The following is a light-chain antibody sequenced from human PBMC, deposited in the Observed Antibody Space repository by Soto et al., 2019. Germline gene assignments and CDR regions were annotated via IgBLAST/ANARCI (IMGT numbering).Light chain of an antibody. Sequence: QSALTQPPSASGSPGQSVTISCTGTSSDVGGYNYVSWYQQHPGKAPKLMLYEVSKRPSGVPDRFSGSKSGNTASLTVSGLQAEDEADYYCRSYAGSNNLGVFGTGTKLTVL. CDR3: RSYAGSNNLGV. J-gene: IGLJ1*01. V-gene: IGLV2-8*01. CDR1: SSDVGGYNY. CDR2: EVS.